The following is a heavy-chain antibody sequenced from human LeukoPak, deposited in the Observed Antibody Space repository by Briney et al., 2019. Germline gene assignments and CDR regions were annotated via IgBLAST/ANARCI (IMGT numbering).Heavy chain of an antibody. D-gene: IGHD2-2*01. J-gene: IGHJ5*02. CDR1: GFTLSTYD. Sequence: GGSLRLSCAASGFTLSTYDMNWVRQAPGKGLEWVSSISTSSRYIYYKDSVRGRFTISRDDAKNSLYLQMNSLRAEDTAVYYCARADCSSSTCYLRRSWFDPWGQGTLVTVSS. V-gene: IGHV3-21*01. CDR3: ARADCSSSTCYLRRSWFDP. CDR2: ISTSSRYI.